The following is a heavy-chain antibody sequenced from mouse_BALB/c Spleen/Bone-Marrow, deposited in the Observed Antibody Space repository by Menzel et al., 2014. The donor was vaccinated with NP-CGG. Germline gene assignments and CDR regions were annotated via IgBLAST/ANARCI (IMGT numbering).Heavy chain of an antibody. D-gene: IGHD1-1*01. V-gene: IGHV5-9-3*01. J-gene: IGHJ2*01. Sequence: EVQLQQSGGGLVKPGGSLKLSCAASGFTFSSYAMSWVRQTPEKRLEWVATISSGGSYTYYPDSVKGRFTISRDNAKDTLYLQMSSLRSEDTAMYYCARHITTVGADYWGQGTTLTVSS. CDR3: ARHITTVGADY. CDR1: GFTFSSYA. CDR2: ISSGGSYT.